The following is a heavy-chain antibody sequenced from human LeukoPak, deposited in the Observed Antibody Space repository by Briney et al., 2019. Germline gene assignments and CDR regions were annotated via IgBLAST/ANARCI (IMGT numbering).Heavy chain of an antibody. Sequence: ASVKVSCKASGYTFTGYYMYWVRQAPGQGLEWMGWINPSGGSTSYAQKFQGRVTMTRDMSTSTVYMELSSLRSEDTAVYYCARDRWLAAAGTPDAFDIWGQGTMVTVSS. CDR1: GYTFTGYY. V-gene: IGHV1-46*01. J-gene: IGHJ3*02. CDR2: INPSGGST. CDR3: ARDRWLAAAGTPDAFDI. D-gene: IGHD6-13*01.